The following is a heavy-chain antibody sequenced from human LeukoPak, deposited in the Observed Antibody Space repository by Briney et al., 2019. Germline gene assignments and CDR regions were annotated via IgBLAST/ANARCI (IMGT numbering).Heavy chain of an antibody. CDR1: GFTFSSYS. J-gene: IGHJ4*02. Sequence: GGSLRLSCAASGFTFSSYSMNWVRQAPGKGLEWVSSISSSSSYIYYADSVKGRITISRDNAKNSLYLQMNSLRAEDKAVYYCARDWPPARRIVAGPAAGTPYYFDSWGQETLVTVSS. CDR2: ISSSSSYI. D-gene: IGHD6-13*01. V-gene: IGHV3-21*01. CDR3: ARDWPPARRIVAGPAAGTPYYFDS.